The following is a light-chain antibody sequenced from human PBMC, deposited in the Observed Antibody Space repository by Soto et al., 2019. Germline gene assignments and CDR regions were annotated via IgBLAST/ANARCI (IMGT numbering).Light chain of an antibody. Sequence: DIQMTQTPYTLSASVGERVTITFRVSQSVTNWLAWYQQIPGKAPKLLIYDVSSLESGVPSRFSGSGSGTEFILTISSLQPEDFATYYCQQYDSYSWTFGQGTKVDI. V-gene: IGKV1-5*01. CDR3: QQYDSYSWT. CDR1: QSVTNW. J-gene: IGKJ1*01. CDR2: DVS.